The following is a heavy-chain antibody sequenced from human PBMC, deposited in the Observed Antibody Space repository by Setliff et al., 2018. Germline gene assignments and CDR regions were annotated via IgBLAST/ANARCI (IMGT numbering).Heavy chain of an antibody. J-gene: IGHJ6*03. CDR1: GGTFSDYG. V-gene: IGHV1-69*13. CDR2: VIPIFGTT. CDR3: AREVGVAVTTTNYHYYMDV. D-gene: IGHD4-17*01. Sequence: SVKVSCKASGGTFSDYGISWVRQAPGQGLEWMGGVIPIFGTTNYAQKFQGRITISADESTTTAYMELSSLRSEDTAVYYCAREVGVAVTTTNYHYYMDVWGKGTTVTVSS.